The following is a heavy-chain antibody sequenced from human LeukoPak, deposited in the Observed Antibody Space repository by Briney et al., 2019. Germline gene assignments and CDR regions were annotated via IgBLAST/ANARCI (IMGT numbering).Heavy chain of an antibody. Sequence: ASVKVSCKASGYTFTSYGISWVRQAPGQGLEWMGWISAYNGNTNYAQKLQGRVTMTTDTSTSTAYMELRSLRSDDTAVYYCARDPLRRIVGATGGGCSDYWGQGTLVTVSS. CDR2: ISAYNGNT. V-gene: IGHV1-18*01. J-gene: IGHJ4*02. CDR3: ARDPLRRIVGATGGGCSDY. CDR1: GYTFTSYG. D-gene: IGHD1-26*01.